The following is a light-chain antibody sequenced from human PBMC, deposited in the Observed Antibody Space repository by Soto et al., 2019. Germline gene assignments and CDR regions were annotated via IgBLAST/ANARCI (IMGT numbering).Light chain of an antibody. CDR1: QSISSY. Sequence: DIQMTQSPSSLSASVGDRVTITCRASQSISSYLNWYQQKPGKAPKLLIYAASSLQSGVPSRFSGSGSGTDFTLTISSLQPEDFATSSCQQSHSTPITFGHGTRLEI. CDR3: QQSHSTPIT. V-gene: IGKV1-39*01. J-gene: IGKJ5*01. CDR2: AAS.